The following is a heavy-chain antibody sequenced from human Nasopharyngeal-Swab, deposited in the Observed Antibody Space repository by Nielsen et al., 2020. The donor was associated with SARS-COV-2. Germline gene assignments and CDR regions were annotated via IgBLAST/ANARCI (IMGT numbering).Heavy chain of an antibody. CDR1: GFTFDDYG. Sequence: GGSLRLSCAASGFTFDDYGMSWVRQAPGKGLEWVSGINWNGGSTGYADSVKGRFTISRDNAKNSLYLQMNSLRAEDTAVYYCAREAFDSTTYYYYMDVWGKGTTVTVSS. V-gene: IGHV3-20*04. CDR2: INWNGGST. J-gene: IGHJ6*03. CDR3: AREAFDSTTYYYYMDV. D-gene: IGHD1-1*01.